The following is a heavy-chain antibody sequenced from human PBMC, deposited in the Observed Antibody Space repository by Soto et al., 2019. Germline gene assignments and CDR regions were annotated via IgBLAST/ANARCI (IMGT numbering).Heavy chain of an antibody. Sequence: GASVKVSCKASGGTFSGYAISWVRQAPGQGLEWMGGIIPIFGTANYAQKFQGRVTITADESTSTAYMELSSLRSEDTAVYYCASDSNQYLNKYNWFDPWGQGTLVTVSS. CDR1: GGTFSGYA. D-gene: IGHD4-4*01. CDR3: ASDSNQYLNKYNWFDP. J-gene: IGHJ5*02. CDR2: IIPIFGTA. V-gene: IGHV1-69*13.